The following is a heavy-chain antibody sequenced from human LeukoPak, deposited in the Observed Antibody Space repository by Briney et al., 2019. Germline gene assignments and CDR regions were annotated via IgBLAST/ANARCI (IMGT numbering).Heavy chain of an antibody. D-gene: IGHD1-26*01. J-gene: IGHJ4*01. Sequence: GGSLRLSCAASGFTFSSYDMNWVRQAPGKGLEWVAYIRYDGSDKYYADSVKGRFILSRDNSRNTLSLEMNSLRAEDTAVYYCEKDHVGTWPALDDWGKGTLVTISS. CDR2: IRYDGSDK. CDR1: GFTFSSYD. V-gene: IGHV3-30*02. CDR3: EKDHVGTWPALDD.